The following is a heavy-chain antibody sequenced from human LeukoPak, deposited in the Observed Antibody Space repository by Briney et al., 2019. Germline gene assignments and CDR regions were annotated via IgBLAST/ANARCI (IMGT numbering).Heavy chain of an antibody. CDR2: IYYSGSA. Sequence: SETLSLTCTVSGDSMSSRNYYWGWIRQPPGKGLEWIGHIYYSGSAYYNPSLKSRVSISVDTSKNQFSLKLNSVTAADTAVYYCARRPTTRDYYYHNLDIWGHGTTVTVSS. CDR3: ARRPTTRDYYYHNLDI. J-gene: IGHJ6*02. V-gene: IGHV4-39*01. CDR1: GDSMSSRNYY. D-gene: IGHD4-11*01.